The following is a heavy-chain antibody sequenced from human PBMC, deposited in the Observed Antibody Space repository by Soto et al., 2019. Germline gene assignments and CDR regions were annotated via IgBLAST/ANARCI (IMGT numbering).Heavy chain of an antibody. Sequence: GGSLRLSCAASGFTFSSYAMSWVRQAPGKGLEWVSAISGSGGSTYYADSVKGRFTISRDNSKNTLYLQMNSLRAEDTAVYYCAKDYHYDSSGYSPPYYFDYWGQGTLVTVSS. CDR3: AKDYHYDSSGYSPPYYFDY. CDR1: GFTFSSYA. V-gene: IGHV3-23*01. J-gene: IGHJ4*02. CDR2: ISGSGGST. D-gene: IGHD3-22*01.